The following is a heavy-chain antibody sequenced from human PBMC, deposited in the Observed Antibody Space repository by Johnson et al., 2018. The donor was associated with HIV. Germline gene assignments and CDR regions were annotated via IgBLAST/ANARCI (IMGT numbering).Heavy chain of an antibody. D-gene: IGHD3-3*01. J-gene: IGHJ3*02. Sequence: EVQLVESGGGVVRPGGSLRLSCAASGFTFDDYGMRWVRHVPGKGLAWVSHLYWNGGTICSAASVKGRFTISSDNAKNSLYLQMNSMSAEDTGVYYCARESIFGGVIDAFDIWGQGTMVTVSS. CDR1: GFTFDDYG. CDR2: LYWNGGTI. CDR3: ARESIFGGVIDAFDI. V-gene: IGHV3-20*04.